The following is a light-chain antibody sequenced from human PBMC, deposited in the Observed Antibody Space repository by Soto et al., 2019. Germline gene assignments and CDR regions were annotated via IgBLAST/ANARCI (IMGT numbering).Light chain of an antibody. J-gene: IGKJ1*01. CDR1: QSVLYSSNNKNY. CDR3: QQYYSTLVWT. V-gene: IGKV4-1*01. CDR2: WAS. Sequence: EIVMTQSPDSLAVSLGERATINCKSSQSVLYSSNNKNYLAWYQQKPGQPPKLLIYWASTRESGVPDRFSGSGSGTDFTLTISSLQAEDVAVYYCQQYYSTLVWTFGQGTKVEIK.